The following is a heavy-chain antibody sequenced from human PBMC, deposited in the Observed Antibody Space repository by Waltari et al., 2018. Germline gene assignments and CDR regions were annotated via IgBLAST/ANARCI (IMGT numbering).Heavy chain of an antibody. Sequence: QVQLVQSGAEVKKPGSSVKVSCKASGGTFSSDGISWVRQAPGQGLEWMGGINPWFVAPNYAQQSQGRVTITADESTRTAYMDVSSLTSEDTAVYYCARDVTTVTTGAYFDYWGQGTLVIVSS. J-gene: IGHJ4*01. D-gene: IGHD4-17*01. CDR3: ARDVTTVTTGAYFDY. CDR2: INPWFVAP. CDR1: GGTFSSDG. V-gene: IGHV1-69*01.